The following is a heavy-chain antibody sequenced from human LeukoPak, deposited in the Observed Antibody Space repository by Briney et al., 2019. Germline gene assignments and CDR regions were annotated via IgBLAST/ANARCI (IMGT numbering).Heavy chain of an antibody. V-gene: IGHV5-51*01. CDR2: IYPGDSDT. D-gene: IGHD6-13*01. J-gene: IGHJ2*01. CDR3: ARGSSAAGTSWYFGL. CDR1: GYSFTSYW. Sequence: GESLKISCKGSGYSFTSYWNGWVRQMPGKGLEWMGIIYPGDSDTRYSPSFQGQVTISADKSISTAYLQWSSLKASDTAMYYCARGSSAAGTSWYFGLWGRGTLVTVSS.